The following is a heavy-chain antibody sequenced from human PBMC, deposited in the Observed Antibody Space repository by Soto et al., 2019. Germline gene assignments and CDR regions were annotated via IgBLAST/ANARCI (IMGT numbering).Heavy chain of an antibody. Sequence: QVQLQQWGAGLLKPSETLSLTCAVYGGSFSGYYWSWIRQPPGKGLEWIGVINHSGSTNYNPSLKSRVTISVDTSTSQFSRNLGSVTAADAAVYYCGRVLRLPVPGKRKPYYFNYMDVWGKGTTVTVSS. J-gene: IGHJ6*03. CDR2: INHSGST. CDR1: GGSFSGYY. CDR3: GRVLRLPVPGKRKPYYFNYMDV. D-gene: IGHD3-10*02. V-gene: IGHV4-34*01.